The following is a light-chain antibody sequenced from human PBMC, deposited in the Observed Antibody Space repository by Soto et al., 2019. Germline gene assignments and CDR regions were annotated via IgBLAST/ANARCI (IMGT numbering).Light chain of an antibody. CDR2: GAS. V-gene: IGKV3-15*01. CDR1: QSVNSD. Sequence: EIVLTQSPDTLSVSPGNRATLSCRASQSVNSDLAWYQQKPGQAPRLLIYGASTRATGTPTRFSGSGSGTEFTLSISSLQSEDFAVYFCQQYNTWPPYTFGQGTKLEIK. J-gene: IGKJ2*01. CDR3: QQYNTWPPYT.